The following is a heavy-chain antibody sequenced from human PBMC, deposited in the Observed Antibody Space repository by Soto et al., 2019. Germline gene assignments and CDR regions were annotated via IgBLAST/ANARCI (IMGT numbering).Heavy chain of an antibody. CDR2: IIPMFGIG. Sequence: QVQLVQSGAEVKMPGSSVRVSRKASGGSFSKYGISWVRQAPGQGLEWMGGIIPMFGIGNYAEKFLGRVTITADESTRTSHMELSSPTSEDTAVYFCARAYRENYLYAMDVWGQGTTVTVSS. J-gene: IGHJ6*02. D-gene: IGHD1-26*01. CDR1: GGSFSKYG. CDR3: ARAYRENYLYAMDV. V-gene: IGHV1-69*01.